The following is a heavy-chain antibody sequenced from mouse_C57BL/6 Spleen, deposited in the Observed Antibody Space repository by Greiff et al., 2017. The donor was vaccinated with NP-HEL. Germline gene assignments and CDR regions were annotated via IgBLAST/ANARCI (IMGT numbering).Heavy chain of an antibody. CDR3: ARGGDYDGDGAMDY. V-gene: IGHV1-19*01. D-gene: IGHD2-4*01. J-gene: IGHJ4*01. Sequence: EVQLQESGPVLVKPGASVKMSCKASGYTFTDYYMNWVKQSHGKSLEWIGVINPYNGGTSYNQKFKGKATLTVDKSSSTAYMELNSLTSEDSAVYYCARGGDYDGDGAMDYWGQGTSVTVSS. CDR2: INPYNGGT. CDR1: GYTFTDYY.